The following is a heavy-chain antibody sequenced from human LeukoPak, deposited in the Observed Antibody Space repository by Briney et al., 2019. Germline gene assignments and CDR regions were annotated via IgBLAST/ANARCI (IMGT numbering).Heavy chain of an antibody. CDR2: IYYSGST. V-gene: IGHV4-59*12. D-gene: IGHD6-13*01. Sequence: PSETLSLTCTVSGGSISSYYWSWIRQPPGKGLEWIGYIYYSGSTNYNPSLKSRVTISVDTSKNQFSLKLSSVSAADTAVYYCARGGGVAAAGTVLYFDYWGQGTLVTVSS. CDR1: GGSISSYY. J-gene: IGHJ4*02. CDR3: ARGGGVAAAGTVLYFDY.